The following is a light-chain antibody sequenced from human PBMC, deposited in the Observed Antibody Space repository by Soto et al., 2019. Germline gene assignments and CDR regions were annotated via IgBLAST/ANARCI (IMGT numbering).Light chain of an antibody. J-gene: IGKJ5*01. CDR3: QQYGTSPRYT. Sequence: EIVLTQSPGPMSLSPGERATLSCKASQRLSSSYLPWYQQKPGQAPRRLRSGVSSRATGIPDRFSGSGSGTDFTLTISRLEPEEFAVYCCQQYGTSPRYTFGQGTRLEIK. CDR2: GVS. V-gene: IGKV3-20*01. CDR1: QRLSSSY.